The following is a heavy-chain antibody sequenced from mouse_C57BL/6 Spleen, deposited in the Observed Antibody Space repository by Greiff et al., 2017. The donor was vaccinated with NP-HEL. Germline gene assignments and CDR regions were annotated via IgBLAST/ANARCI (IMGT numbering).Heavy chain of an antibody. V-gene: IGHV1-26*01. CDR3: ARFSHFDY. Sequence: EVQLQQSGPELVKPGASVKISCKASGYTFTDYYMNWVKQSHGKSLEWIGDINPNNGGTSYNQKFKGKATLTVDKSSSTAYMELRSLTSEDSAVYYGARFSHFDYWGQGTTLTVSS. CDR2: INPNNGGT. J-gene: IGHJ2*01. CDR1: GYTFTDYY.